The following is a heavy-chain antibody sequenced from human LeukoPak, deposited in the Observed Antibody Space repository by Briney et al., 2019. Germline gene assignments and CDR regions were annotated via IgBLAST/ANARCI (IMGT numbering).Heavy chain of an antibody. D-gene: IGHD3-22*01. CDR2: INHSGST. Sequence: SETLSLTCAVYGGSFSGYYWSWIRQPPGKGLEWIGEINHSGSTNYNPSLKSRVTISVDTSKNQFSLKLSSVTAADTAVYYCASTDSADYCDSSGYCTYWGQGTLVTVSS. J-gene: IGHJ4*02. CDR1: GGSFSGYY. CDR3: ASTDSADYCDSSGYCTY. V-gene: IGHV4-34*01.